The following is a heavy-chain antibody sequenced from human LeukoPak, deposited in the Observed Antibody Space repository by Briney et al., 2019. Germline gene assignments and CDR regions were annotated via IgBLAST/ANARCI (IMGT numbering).Heavy chain of an antibody. D-gene: IGHD2-15*01. Sequence: SQTLSLTCTVSGGSISSGGYYWSWIRQPPGKGLEWIGYIYYSGSTNYNPSLKSRVTISVDTSKNQFSLKLSSVTAADTAVYYCARAPLVVVAATPAGYYYGMDVWGQGTTVTVSS. CDR1: GGSISSGGYY. CDR3: ARAPLVVVAATPAGYYYGMDV. J-gene: IGHJ6*02. V-gene: IGHV4-61*08. CDR2: IYYSGST.